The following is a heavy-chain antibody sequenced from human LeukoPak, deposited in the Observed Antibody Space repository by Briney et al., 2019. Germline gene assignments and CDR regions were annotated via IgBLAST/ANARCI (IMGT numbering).Heavy chain of an antibody. CDR1: GFIFSDHY. CDR3: LGVVIMGPDAFNI. J-gene: IGHJ3*02. CDR2: IYSGGST. Sequence: GGSLRLSCAASGFIFSDHYMSWVRQAPGKGLEWVSVIYSGGSTYYADSVKGRFTFSRDNSKNTIYLQMNSLRAEDTAVYHCLGVVIMGPDAFNIWGQGTMVTVSS. V-gene: IGHV3-66*02. D-gene: IGHD3-3*01.